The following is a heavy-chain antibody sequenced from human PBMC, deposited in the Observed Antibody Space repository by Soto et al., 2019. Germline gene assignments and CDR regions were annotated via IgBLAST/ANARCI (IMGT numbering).Heavy chain of an antibody. CDR2: IIPIFGTA. V-gene: IGHV1-69*01. J-gene: IGHJ6*02. CDR3: ARGGGIAAAGTYYYYGMDV. Sequence: QVQLVQSGAEVKKPGSSVKVSCKASGGTFSSYAISWVRQAPGQGLEWMGGIIPIFGTANYAQKFQGRFTITADESTSTAYMELSSLRSEDTAVYYCARGGGIAAAGTYYYYGMDVWGQGTTVTVSS. D-gene: IGHD6-13*01. CDR1: GGTFSSYA.